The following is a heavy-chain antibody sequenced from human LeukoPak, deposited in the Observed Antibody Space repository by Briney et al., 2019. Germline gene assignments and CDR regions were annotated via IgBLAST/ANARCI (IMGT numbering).Heavy chain of an antibody. Sequence: GGSLRLSCVASGFTLSSTTMGWVRQAPGRGLEWVSSITAIDGRTYYADSVQGRFTISRDNSKSTLCLQMNSLRAEDMAVYYCAKQLGYCSDGSCYFPYWGQGTLVTVSS. CDR2: ITAIDGRT. J-gene: IGHJ4*02. V-gene: IGHV3-23*01. D-gene: IGHD2-15*01. CDR1: GFTLSSTT. CDR3: AKQLGYCSDGSCYFPY.